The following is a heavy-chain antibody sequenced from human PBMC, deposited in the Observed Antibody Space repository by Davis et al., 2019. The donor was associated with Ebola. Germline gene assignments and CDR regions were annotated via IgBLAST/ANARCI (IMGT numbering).Heavy chain of an antibody. CDR3: ARVSVLDYGMDV. CDR1: GGSISSGGYY. J-gene: IGHJ6*02. CDR2: IYYSGST. D-gene: IGHD2-15*01. Sequence: PSETLSLTCTVSGGSISSGGYYWSWIRQHPGKGLEWLGYIYYSGSTYYNPSLKSRVTISVDTSKNQFSLKLSSVTAADTAVYYCARVSVLDYGMDVWGQGTTVTVSS. V-gene: IGHV4-31*03.